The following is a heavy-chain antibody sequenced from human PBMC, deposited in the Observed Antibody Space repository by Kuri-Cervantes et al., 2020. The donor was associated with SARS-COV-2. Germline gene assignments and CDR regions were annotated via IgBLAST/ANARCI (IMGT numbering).Heavy chain of an antibody. CDR3: AAALIDAFDI. Sequence: SVKVSCKASGYTFTSSAMQWVRQARGQRLEWIGWIVVGSGNTNYAQKFQERVTITRDMSTSTAYMELSSLRSEDMAVYYCAAALIDAFDIWGQGTMVTVSS. V-gene: IGHV1-58*02. CDR1: GYTFTSSA. CDR2: IVVGSGNT. J-gene: IGHJ3*02.